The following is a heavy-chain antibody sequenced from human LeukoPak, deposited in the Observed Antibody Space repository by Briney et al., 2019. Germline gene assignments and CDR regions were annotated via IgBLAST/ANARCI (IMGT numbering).Heavy chain of an antibody. J-gene: IGHJ4*02. CDR3: AREYGSGSYQWHYFDY. V-gene: IGHV3-48*04. CDR1: GFTFSSYS. D-gene: IGHD3-10*01. Sequence: QPGGSLRLSCAASGFTFSSYSMNWVCQAPGKGLEWVSYISSSSSTIYYADSVKGRFTISRDNAKNSLYLQMNSLRAEDTAVYYCAREYGSGSYQWHYFDYWGQGTLVTVSS. CDR2: ISSSSSTI.